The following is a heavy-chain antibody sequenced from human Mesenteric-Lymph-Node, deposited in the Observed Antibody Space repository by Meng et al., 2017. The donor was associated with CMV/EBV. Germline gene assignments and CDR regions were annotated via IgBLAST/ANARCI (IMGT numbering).Heavy chain of an antibody. CDR2: IRVKANMYTT. D-gene: IGHD1-26*01. J-gene: IGHJ4*02. CDR3: ARDLREGEAYFDS. V-gene: IGHV3-72*01. CDR1: GVSFSDYN. Sequence: SGVSFSDYNMDWVLKAPGNGLEWDGRIRVKANMYTTESVSSVKDRFIISRDDSRNSLYLQTNGLRTEDTAVYYCARDLREGEAYFDSWGQGILVTVSS.